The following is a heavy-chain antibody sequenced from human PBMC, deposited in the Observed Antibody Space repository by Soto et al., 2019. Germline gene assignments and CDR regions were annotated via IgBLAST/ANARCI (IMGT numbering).Heavy chain of an antibody. J-gene: IGHJ5*02. CDR3: ARGRRVVVITTWWFDP. D-gene: IGHD3-22*01. Sequence: QVQLQQWGAGLLKPSETLSLTCAVYGGSFSGYYWSWIRQPPGKGLEWIGEINHSGSTNYNPSLKSRVTISVDTSKNQFSLKLSSVTAADTAVYYWARGRRVVVITTWWFDPWGQGTLVTVSS. V-gene: IGHV4-34*01. CDR2: INHSGST. CDR1: GGSFSGYY.